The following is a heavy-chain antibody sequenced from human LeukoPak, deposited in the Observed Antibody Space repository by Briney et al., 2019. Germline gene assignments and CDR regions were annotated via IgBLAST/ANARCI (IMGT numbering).Heavy chain of an antibody. Sequence: PGGSLRLSCAASGFTFSGYSMNWVRQAPGKGLEWVSSITSSSSYIYYPDSVKGRFTISRDNARNSLYLQMNSLRAEDTAVYYCARDNWGYGDPYYYYYYYMDVWGKGTTVTISS. J-gene: IGHJ6*03. CDR3: ARDNWGYGDPYYYYYYYMDV. CDR1: GFTFSGYS. V-gene: IGHV3-21*01. D-gene: IGHD4-17*01. CDR2: ITSSSSYI.